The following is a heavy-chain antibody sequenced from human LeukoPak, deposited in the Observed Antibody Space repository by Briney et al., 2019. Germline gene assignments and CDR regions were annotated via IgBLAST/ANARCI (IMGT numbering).Heavy chain of an antibody. CDR1: GASISRHY. V-gene: IGHV4-59*11. Sequence: SETLSLTCIVSGASISRHYLSWIRQTPEKGLEWIGYIDYSGNTNYNPSLKSRVTISVDTSKNQFSLKVSSVTAADTAFYYCARDGYNSGYFDHWGQGTLVTVSS. J-gene: IGHJ4*02. CDR3: ARDGYNSGYFDH. CDR2: IDYSGNT. D-gene: IGHD5-24*01.